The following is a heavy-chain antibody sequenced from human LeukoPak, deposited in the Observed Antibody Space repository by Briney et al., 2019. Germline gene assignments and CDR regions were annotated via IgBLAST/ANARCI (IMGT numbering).Heavy chain of an antibody. V-gene: IGHV3-66*02. CDR3: VRQGPGDNCR. J-gene: IGHJ4*01. D-gene: IGHD4-23*01. CDR1: GFTLNTND. Sequence: GGSLRLSCAASGFTLNTNDMNWVRQAPGKGLEWVSLMYPGGSVYSTDSVKGRFTVSRDISKNTMFLQMNTLRPDDTALYYCVRQGPGDNCRWGQGTLVTVSP. CDR2: MYPGGSV.